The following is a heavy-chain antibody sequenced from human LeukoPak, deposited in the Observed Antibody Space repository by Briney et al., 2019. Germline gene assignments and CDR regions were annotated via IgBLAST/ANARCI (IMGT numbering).Heavy chain of an antibody. CDR3: AKDLSPAAGTYFDY. D-gene: IGHD6-13*01. Sequence: GGSLRLSCTASGFTFSSYEMNWVRQAPGKGLEWVSYISSSGSTIYYADSVKGRFTISRDNAKNSLYLQMNSLRAEDTALYYCAKDLSPAAGTYFDYWGQGTLVTVSS. CDR1: GFTFSSYE. CDR2: ISSSGSTI. J-gene: IGHJ4*02. V-gene: IGHV3-48*03.